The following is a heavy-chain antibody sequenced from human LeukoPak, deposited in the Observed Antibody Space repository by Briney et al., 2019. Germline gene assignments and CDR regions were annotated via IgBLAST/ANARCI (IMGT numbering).Heavy chain of an antibody. CDR2: IIPIFGTA. CDR3: AISYYDFWSGYYYFDY. J-gene: IGHJ4*02. Sequence: SVKVSCKASGGTFSSYAISWVRQAPGQGLEWMGGIIPIFGTANYAQKFQGRVTITADESTSTAYMELSSLRSEDTAVYYCAISYYDFWSGYYYFDYWGQGTLVTASS. CDR1: GGTFSSYA. V-gene: IGHV1-69*13. D-gene: IGHD3-3*01.